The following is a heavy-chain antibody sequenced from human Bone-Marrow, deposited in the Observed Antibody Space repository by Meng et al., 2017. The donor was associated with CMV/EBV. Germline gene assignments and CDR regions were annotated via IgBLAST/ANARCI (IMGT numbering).Heavy chain of an antibody. D-gene: IGHD6-19*01. CDR3: ARDSYDSSGWYVWGFDY. J-gene: IGHJ4*02. CDR2: IYYSGST. CDR1: DDSISSISYY. Sequence: GSLRLSCTVSDDSISSISYYWGWIRQPPGKGLEWIGNIYYSGSTYYNPSLKSRVTISVDTSKNQFSLKLSSVTAADTAVYYCARDSYDSSGWYVWGFDYWGQGTLVTVSS. V-gene: IGHV4-39*07.